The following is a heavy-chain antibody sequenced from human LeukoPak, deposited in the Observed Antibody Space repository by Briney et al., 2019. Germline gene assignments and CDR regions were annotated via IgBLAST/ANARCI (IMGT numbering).Heavy chain of an antibody. Sequence: PGGSLRLSCAASGFTVSSNYMSWVRQAPGKGLEWVSTISGSGNNPYYAVSVKGRFTVSRDNSKNTLFLQMNSLRAEDTAVYYCAKDRNWNDPGYFDCWGQGTLVTVSS. V-gene: IGHV3-23*01. CDR2: ISGSGNNP. CDR3: AKDRNWNDPGYFDC. J-gene: IGHJ4*02. CDR1: GFTVSSNY. D-gene: IGHD1-20*01.